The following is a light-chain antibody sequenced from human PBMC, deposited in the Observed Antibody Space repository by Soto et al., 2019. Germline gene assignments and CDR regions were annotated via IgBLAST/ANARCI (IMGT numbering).Light chain of an antibody. V-gene: IGLV2-8*01. CDR2: EVT. Sequence: QSALTQPPSASGSPGQSVTISCTGTSSDVGAYKYVSWYQQYPGKAPKLMIYEVTKRPSGVPGRFSGYKSGNTSSLTVSGLQAEDDADYYCTSYVGNDIWVFGGGTKLTVL. CDR1: SSDVGAYKY. CDR3: TSYVGNDIWV. J-gene: IGLJ3*02.